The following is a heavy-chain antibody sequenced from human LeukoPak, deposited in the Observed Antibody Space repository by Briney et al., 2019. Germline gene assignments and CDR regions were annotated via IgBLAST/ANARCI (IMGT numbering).Heavy chain of an antibody. Sequence: SETLSLTCTVSGGSIRSGGYYWSWIRQPPGKGLEWIGSIYYSGSTYYNPSLKSRVTISVDTSKNQFSLKLSSVTAADTAVYYCARRGIAAATRFDPWGQGTLVTVSS. D-gene: IGHD6-13*01. CDR3: ARRGIAAATRFDP. CDR1: GGSIRSGGYY. CDR2: IYYSGST. V-gene: IGHV4-39*07. J-gene: IGHJ5*02.